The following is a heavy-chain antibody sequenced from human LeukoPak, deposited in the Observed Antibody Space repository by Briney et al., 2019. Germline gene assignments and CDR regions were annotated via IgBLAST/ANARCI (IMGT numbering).Heavy chain of an antibody. J-gene: IGHJ4*02. CDR1: GASISSGNW. CDR3: ARRFNSVWYFDY. D-gene: IGHD6-19*01. V-gene: IGHV4-4*02. CDR2: FYHSGTT. Sequence: SGTLSLTCVVSGASISSGNWWSWVRQPPGKGLEWIGGFYHSGTTNYNPSLKSRVTISVDTSKNQFSLRLNSVTAADTAVYFCARRFNSVWYFDYWGQGTLVTVSS.